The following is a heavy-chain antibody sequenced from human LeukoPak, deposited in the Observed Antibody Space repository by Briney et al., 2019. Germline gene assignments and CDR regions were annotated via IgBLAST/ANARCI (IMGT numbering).Heavy chain of an antibody. V-gene: IGHV3-9*01. J-gene: IGHJ5*02. CDR3: AKDSHSAYGSGTNWFDP. CDR1: GFTFDDYA. CDR2: ISWNSGRI. D-gene: IGHD3-10*01. Sequence: PGRSLRLSCAASGFTFDDYAMHWVRQAPGKGLEWVSGISWNSGRIGYADSVKGRFTISRDNAKNSLYLQMNSLRAEDTALYYCAKDSHSAYGSGTNWFDPWGQGTLVTVSS.